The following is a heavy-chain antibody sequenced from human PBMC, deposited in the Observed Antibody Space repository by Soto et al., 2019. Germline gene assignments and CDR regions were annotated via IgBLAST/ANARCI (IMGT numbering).Heavy chain of an antibody. J-gene: IGHJ5*02. V-gene: IGHV1-8*01. D-gene: IGHD6-13*01. CDR2: MNPNSGNT. Sequence: QVQLVQSGAEVKKPGASVKVSCKASGYTFTSYDINWVRQATGQGLEWMGWMNPNSGNTGYAQKFQGRVTITRNTTICTAYMDLSGLRSEDTAVYYCARERSAAGTGWFDPWGQGPLVTVSS. CDR3: ARERSAAGTGWFDP. CDR1: GYTFTSYD.